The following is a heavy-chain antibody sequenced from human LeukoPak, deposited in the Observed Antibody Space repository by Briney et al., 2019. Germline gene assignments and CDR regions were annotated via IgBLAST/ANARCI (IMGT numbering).Heavy chain of an antibody. Sequence: SETLSLTCAVYGGSFSGYYWSWIRQPPGKGLEWIGETNHSGSTNYNPSLKSRVTLSVDTSKNQFSLKLSSVTAADTAVYYCARATTTAITTSVRRANYYYGMDVWGKGTTVTVSS. D-gene: IGHD2-21*02. CDR3: ARATTTAITTSVRRANYYYGMDV. CDR1: GGSFSGYY. J-gene: IGHJ6*04. CDR2: TNHSGST. V-gene: IGHV4-34*01.